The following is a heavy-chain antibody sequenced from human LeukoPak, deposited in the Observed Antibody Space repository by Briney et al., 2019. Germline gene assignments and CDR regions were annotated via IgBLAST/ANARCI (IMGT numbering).Heavy chain of an antibody. D-gene: IGHD3-10*01. Sequence: GASVKVSCKASGYTFTSYGIRWVRQAPGQGLEWMGWISAYNGNTNYAQKLQGRVTMTTDTSTSTAYMELRSLRSDDTAVYYCARDTGTIDEEFYYYYYGMDVWGQGTTVTVSS. J-gene: IGHJ6*02. CDR3: ARDTGTIDEEFYYYYYGMDV. V-gene: IGHV1-18*01. CDR1: GYTFTSYG. CDR2: ISAYNGNT.